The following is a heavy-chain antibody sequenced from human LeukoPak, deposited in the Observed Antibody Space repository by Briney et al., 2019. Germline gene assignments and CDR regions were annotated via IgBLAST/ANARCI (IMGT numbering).Heavy chain of an antibody. CDR1: GFTFSVSA. CDR3: TYTSSSGVVY. Sequence: GGSLRLSCAASGFTFSVSAMYWVRQASGKGLEWVGRIRNKANNYATAYAASLKGRFTISRDDSKNTAYLQMNSLETEDTAMYYCTYTSSSGVVYWGQGTPVTVSS. J-gene: IGHJ4*02. D-gene: IGHD6-6*01. V-gene: IGHV3-73*01. CDR2: IRNKANNYAT.